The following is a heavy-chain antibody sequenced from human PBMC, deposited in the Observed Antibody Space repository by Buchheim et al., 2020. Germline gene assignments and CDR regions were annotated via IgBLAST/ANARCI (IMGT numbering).Heavy chain of an antibody. V-gene: IGHV3-23*01. Sequence: EVQLLESGGGLVQPGGSLRLSCAASGFTFSSYAMSWVRQAPGKGLEWVSAISGSGGSTYYADSVKGRFTIYRDNSKNTLYLQMNSLRAEDTAVYYCAIPRRAGYSYGDSFDYWGQGTL. CDR3: AIPRRAGYSYGDSFDY. J-gene: IGHJ4*02. CDR1: GFTFSSYA. D-gene: IGHD5-18*01. CDR2: ISGSGGST.